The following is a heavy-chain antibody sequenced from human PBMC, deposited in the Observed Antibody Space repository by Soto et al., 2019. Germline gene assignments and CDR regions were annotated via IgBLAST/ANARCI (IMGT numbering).Heavy chain of an antibody. CDR2: MYNTGST. V-gene: IGHV4-59*01. D-gene: IGHD2-21*02. J-gene: IGHJ6*02. CDR1: GCSISGYY. CDR3: ARDLWGYCGTDCYPMDV. Sequence: PDTLSLTCTVSGCSISGYYWSWIRQPPGKGLEWIGYMYNTGSTVYNPSFKSRVTISVDTSKNQFSLKLNSVTAADTAVYYCARDLWGYCGTDCYPMDVWGQGTTVT.